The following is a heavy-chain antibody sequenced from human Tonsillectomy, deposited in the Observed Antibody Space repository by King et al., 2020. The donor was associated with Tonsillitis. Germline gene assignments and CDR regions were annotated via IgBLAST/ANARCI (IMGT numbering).Heavy chain of an antibody. V-gene: IGHV1-18*01. CDR3: ARGQNEYQLLYGNWFDP. CDR2: IRLYNVNT. D-gene: IGHD2-2*02. J-gene: IGHJ5*02. CDR1: VYIVTRYG. Sequence: VQLVQSGAEVKKPGASVKVACKASVYIVTRYGIIWVRHAPGQGREWMGWIRLYNVNTNHARKIQGRVTITTDTSTSTAYMEPRSLRSDDTAVYYCARGQNEYQLLYGNWFDPWGQGTLVTVSS.